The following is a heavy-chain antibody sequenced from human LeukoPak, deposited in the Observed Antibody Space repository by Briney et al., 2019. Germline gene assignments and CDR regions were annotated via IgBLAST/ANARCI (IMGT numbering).Heavy chain of an antibody. J-gene: IGHJ3*02. D-gene: IGHD5-24*01. CDR3: ARSITRDSDAFDI. CDR2: ISSSSSYI. V-gene: IGHV3-21*01. Sequence: GGSLRLSCAASGFTFSSYSMNWVRQAPGKGLEWVSSISSSSSYIYYADSVKGRFTISRDNAKNSLYLQMNSLRAEDTAVYYCARSITRDSDAFDIWGRGTMVTVSS. CDR1: GFTFSSYS.